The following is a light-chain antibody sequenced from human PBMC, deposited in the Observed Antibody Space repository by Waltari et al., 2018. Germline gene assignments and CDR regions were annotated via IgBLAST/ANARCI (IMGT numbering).Light chain of an antibody. Sequence: QTVVTQEPSFSVSPGGTVTLTCGLSSGSVSTSYYPSWYQQTPGQTPRTLIYSTNTRSSVVPDRFSGSILGNKAALTITGAHADDESDYYCVLYMGSGIWVFGGGTKLTVL. CDR3: VLYMGSGIWV. CDR2: STN. CDR1: SGSVSTSYY. V-gene: IGLV8-61*01. J-gene: IGLJ3*02.